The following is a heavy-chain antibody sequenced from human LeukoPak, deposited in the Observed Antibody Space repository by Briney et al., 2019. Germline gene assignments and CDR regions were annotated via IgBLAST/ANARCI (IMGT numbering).Heavy chain of an antibody. CDR3: ARDPYYYDSSGYHDAFDI. Sequence: GGSLRLSCVASGFTFSNYWMLWVRQAPGKGLVWVSRINSDGSSTSYADPVKGRFTISRDNAKNTLYLQMNSLRAEDTAVYYCARDPYYYDSSGYHDAFDIWGQGTMVTVSS. D-gene: IGHD3-22*01. J-gene: IGHJ3*02. CDR1: GFTFSNYW. CDR2: INSDGSST. V-gene: IGHV3-74*01.